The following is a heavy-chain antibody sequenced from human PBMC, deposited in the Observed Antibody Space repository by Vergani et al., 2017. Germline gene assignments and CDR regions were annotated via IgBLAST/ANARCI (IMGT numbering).Heavy chain of an antibody. D-gene: IGHD5-12*01. Sequence: QVQLQESGPGLVKPSETLSLTCTVSGGSISSYYWSWIRQPPGKGLEWIGYIYTSGSTNYNPSLKSRVTISVDTSKNQFSLKLSSVTAADTAVYYCAGRGGGYDYWGQGTLVTVSS. V-gene: IGHV4-4*09. CDR3: AGRGGGYDY. J-gene: IGHJ4*02. CDR2: IYTSGST. CDR1: GGSISSYY.